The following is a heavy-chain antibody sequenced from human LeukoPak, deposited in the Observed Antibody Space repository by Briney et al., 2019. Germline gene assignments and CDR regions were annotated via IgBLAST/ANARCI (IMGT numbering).Heavy chain of an antibody. CDR3: ANFVDTSMGGNDY. CDR1: GFTFSSYA. J-gene: IGHJ4*02. V-gene: IGHV3-7*03. CDR2: IKQDGSEK. Sequence: PGGSLRLSCAASGFTFSSYAMSWVRQAPGKGLEWVANIKQDGSEKYYVDSVKGRFTISRDNAKNSLYLQMNSLRAEDTALYYCANFVDTSMGGNDYWGQGTLVTVSS. D-gene: IGHD5-18*01.